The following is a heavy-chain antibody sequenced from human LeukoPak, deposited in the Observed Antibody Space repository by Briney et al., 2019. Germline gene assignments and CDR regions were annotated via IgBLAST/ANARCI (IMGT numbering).Heavy chain of an antibody. CDR1: GGSISSGGYY. CDR3: ARGYCSSTSCYNYYYYYMDV. D-gene: IGHD2-2*02. Sequence: PSQTLSLTCTVSGGSISSGGYYWSWIRQHPGKGLEWIGYIYYSGSTYYNPSLKSRVTISVDTSKNQFSLKLSSVTAADTAVYYCARGYCSSTSCYNYYYYYMDVWGKGTTVTVSS. CDR2: IYYSGST. J-gene: IGHJ6*03. V-gene: IGHV4-31*03.